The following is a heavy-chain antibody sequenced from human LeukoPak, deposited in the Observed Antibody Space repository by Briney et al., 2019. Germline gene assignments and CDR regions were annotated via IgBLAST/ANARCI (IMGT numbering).Heavy chain of an antibody. CDR2: IYYSGST. V-gene: IGHV4-59*12. Sequence: YYWSWIRQPPGKGLEWIGYIYYSGSTNYNPSLKSRVTISVDTSKNQFSLKLSSVTAADTAVYYCARDMDYYDSSGSNWFDPWGQGTLVTVSS. CDR1: YY. CDR3: ARDMDYYDSSGSNWFDP. D-gene: IGHD3-22*01. J-gene: IGHJ5*02.